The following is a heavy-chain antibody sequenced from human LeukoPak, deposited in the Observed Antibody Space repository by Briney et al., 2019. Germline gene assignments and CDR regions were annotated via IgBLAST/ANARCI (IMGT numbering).Heavy chain of an antibody. CDR2: INAGNGNT. D-gene: IGHD3-22*01. V-gene: IGHV1-3*01. Sequence: ASVKVSCKASGFTFTSSAVQWVRQAPGQRLEWMGWINAGNGNTKYSQKFQGRVTITRDTSASTAYMELSSLRSEDTAVYYCARDFAPNYYDSSGYYSYWGQGTLVTVSS. CDR1: GFTFTSSA. CDR3: ARDFAPNYYDSSGYYSY. J-gene: IGHJ4*02.